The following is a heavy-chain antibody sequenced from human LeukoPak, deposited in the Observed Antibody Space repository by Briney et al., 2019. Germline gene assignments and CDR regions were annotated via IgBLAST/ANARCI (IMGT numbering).Heavy chain of an antibody. D-gene: IGHD3-22*01. CDR2: IIPIFGTA. V-gene: IGHV1-69*05. CDR1: GGTFSSYA. CDR3: AAFYYDSTIYEGDY. J-gene: IGHJ4*02. Sequence: ASVKVSCKASGGTFSSYAISWVRQAPGQGLEWMGGIIPIFGTANYAQKFQERVTITRDMSTSTAYMELSSLRSEDTAVYYCAAFYYDSTIYEGDYWGQGTLVTVSS.